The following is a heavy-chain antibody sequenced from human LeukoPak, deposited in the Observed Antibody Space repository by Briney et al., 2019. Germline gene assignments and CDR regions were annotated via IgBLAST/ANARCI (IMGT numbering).Heavy chain of an antibody. CDR3: IRGTVGAPGNDN. CDR2: IDIDGSFT. J-gene: IGHJ4*02. V-gene: IGHV3-74*01. Sequence: GGSLRLSCAASGFTFSSYWMLWVGVVGGWGLVWVSRIDIDGSFTSYADSVRGRFTISRDNAKNTLYLQMSSLRAEDTAVYYCIRGTVGAPGNDNWGQGTLVTVSS. D-gene: IGHD1-26*01. CDR1: GFTFSSYW.